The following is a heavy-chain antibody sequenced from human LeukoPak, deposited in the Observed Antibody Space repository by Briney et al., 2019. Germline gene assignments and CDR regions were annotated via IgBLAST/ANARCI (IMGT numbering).Heavy chain of an antibody. V-gene: IGHV3-23*01. CDR1: GFTFNAHA. CDR2: ISSDSSDI. Sequence: GGSLRLSCAASGFTFNAHAMNWVRQSPGKGLEWISFISSDSSDIYYADSVKGRFTISRDNSKNTLYLQINSLRVEDTAVYYCARDQLGAVLYFDYWGQGALVTVSS. D-gene: IGHD1-1*01. CDR3: ARDQLGAVLYFDY. J-gene: IGHJ4*02.